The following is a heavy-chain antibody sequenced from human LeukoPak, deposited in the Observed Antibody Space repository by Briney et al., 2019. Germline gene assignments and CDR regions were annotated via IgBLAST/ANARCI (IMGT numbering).Heavy chain of an antibody. D-gene: IGHD3-9*01. V-gene: IGHV1-18*01. CDR3: ARDFDDILTGGWAFDI. J-gene: IGHJ3*02. CDR2: ISAYNGNT. CDR1: GYTFTSYG. Sequence: GASVKVSCKASGYTFTSYGISWVRQAPGQGLEWMGWISAYNGNTNYAQKLQGRVTMTTDTSTSTAYMELRSLRSDDTAVYYCARDFDDILTGGWAFDIWGQGTMVTVSS.